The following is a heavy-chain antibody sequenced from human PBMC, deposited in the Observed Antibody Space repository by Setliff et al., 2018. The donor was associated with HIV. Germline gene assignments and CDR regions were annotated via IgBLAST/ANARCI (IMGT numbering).Heavy chain of an antibody. Sequence: GGSLRLSCAASGFTFSSSWMSWVRQAPGKGLEWVATIDQDESEIYYVDSVKGRFTISRDNAKNSLYLQVNSLRAEDAAVYYCARDIPPFTHFDHWGQGTLVTVSS. CDR3: ARDIPPFTHFDH. J-gene: IGHJ4*02. CDR2: IDQDESEI. CDR1: GFTFSSSW. V-gene: IGHV3-7*01.